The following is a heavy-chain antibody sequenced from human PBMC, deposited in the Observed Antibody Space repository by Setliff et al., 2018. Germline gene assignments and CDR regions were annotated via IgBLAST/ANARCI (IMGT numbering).Heavy chain of an antibody. V-gene: IGHV4-39*01. CDR1: DDSFTSSRYY. CDR3: VRPGGTTVVARHFDY. Sequence: PSETLSLTCTVSDDSFTSSRYYWGWIRQAPGSGLEWIGSISYSGTPYYNASVESRVTISIDTSRNQFSLELRSVTVADTATYYCVRPGGTTVVARHFDYWGSGILATVSS. D-gene: IGHD2-15*01. CDR2: ISYSGTP. J-gene: IGHJ4*01.